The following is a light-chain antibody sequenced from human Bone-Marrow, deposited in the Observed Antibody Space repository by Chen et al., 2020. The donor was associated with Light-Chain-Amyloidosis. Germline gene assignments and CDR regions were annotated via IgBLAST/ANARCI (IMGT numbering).Light chain of an antibody. V-gene: IGLV2-23*02. Sequence: QSALTQPASVSGSPGQGITIACTGTISHVGRYNLVSWYQHNPAKAPKLIIYENTELPSGVSNRLSGSKSGNTALLTISGLQAEDEADDDCYSYAPTLAFVPFGGGTNLTV. CDR2: ENT. CDR3: YSYAPTLAFVP. J-gene: IGLJ2*01. CDR1: ISHVGRYNL.